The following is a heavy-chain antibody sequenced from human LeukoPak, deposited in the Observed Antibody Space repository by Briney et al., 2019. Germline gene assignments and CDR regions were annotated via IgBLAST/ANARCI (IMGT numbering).Heavy chain of an antibody. Sequence: GRSLRLSCAASGFTFSSYGMHWVRQAPGKGLEWVAVIWYDGSNKYYADSVKGRFTISRDNSKNTLYLQMNSLRAEDTAVYYCAKGYGYDSSGHYDPWGQGTLVTVSS. CDR3: AKGYGYDSSGHYDP. D-gene: IGHD3-22*01. CDR1: GFTFSSYG. J-gene: IGHJ5*02. V-gene: IGHV3-33*06. CDR2: IWYDGSNK.